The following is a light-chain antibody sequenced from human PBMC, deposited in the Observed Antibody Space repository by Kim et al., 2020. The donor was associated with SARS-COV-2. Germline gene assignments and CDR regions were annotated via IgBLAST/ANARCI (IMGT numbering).Light chain of an antibody. CDR2: SDS. V-gene: IGLV3-21*04. Sequence: SYELTQPPSVSVAPGKAARITCGGNNIGRKSVHXCQQKPGQAPVLVIYSDSDRPSGIPERFSGSNSGNTATLTISRVEAGDEADYYCQVWDSDSDHWVFG. CDR3: QVWDSDSDHWV. CDR1: NIGRKS. J-gene: IGLJ3*02.